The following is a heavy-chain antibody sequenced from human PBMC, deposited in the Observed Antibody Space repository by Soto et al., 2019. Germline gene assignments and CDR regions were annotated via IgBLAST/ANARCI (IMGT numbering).Heavy chain of an antibody. V-gene: IGHV1-8*01. CDR3: ARDRLRTKANYYYYYGMDV. J-gene: IGHJ6*02. D-gene: IGHD1-1*01. CDR2: MNPNSGNT. Sequence: ASVKVSCKASGYTFTSYDINWVRQATGQGLEWMGWMNPNSGNTGYAQKFQGRVTMTRNTSISTAYMELSSLRSEDTAVYYCARDRLRTKANYYYYYGMDVWGQGTTVTVSS. CDR1: GYTFTSYD.